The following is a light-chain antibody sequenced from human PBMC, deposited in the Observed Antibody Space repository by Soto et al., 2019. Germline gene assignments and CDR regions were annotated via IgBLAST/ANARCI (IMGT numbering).Light chain of an antibody. CDR1: SSIIGSNT. CDR3: AAWDDSLNGWV. J-gene: IGLJ3*02. V-gene: IGLV1-44*01. CDR2: SND. Sequence: QSMLTQAPSASGTPGQRVTISCSGSSSIIGSNTVTWYQQVPGTAPKLLIYSNDQRPSGVPDRFSGSKSGTSASLAIAGLQSEDEADYYCAAWDDSLNGWVFGGGTKVTVL.